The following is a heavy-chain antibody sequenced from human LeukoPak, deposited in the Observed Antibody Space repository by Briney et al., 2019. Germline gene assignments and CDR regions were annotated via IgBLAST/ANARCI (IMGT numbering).Heavy chain of an antibody. V-gene: IGHV3-23*01. CDR2: ISGSGDNT. D-gene: IGHD3-3*01. J-gene: IGHJ3*02. Sequence: GGTLRLSCAASGFTFSSHGMSWVRQAPGKGLEWVSTISGSGDNTYYADSVKGRFTISRDNSKNTLYLQMNSLRAEDTAVYYCARDIGVVTVDAFDIWGQGTMVTVSS. CDR1: GFTFSSHG. CDR3: ARDIGVVTVDAFDI.